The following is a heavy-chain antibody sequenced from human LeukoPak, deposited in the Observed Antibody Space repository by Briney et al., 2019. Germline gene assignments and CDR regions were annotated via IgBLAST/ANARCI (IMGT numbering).Heavy chain of an antibody. CDR1: GYTFTGYY. D-gene: IGHD3-22*01. J-gene: IGHJ5*02. Sequence: GASVKVSCKASGYTFTGYYMHWVRQAPGQGLEWMGWINPNSGGTNYAQKFQGRVTMTRDTSISTAYMELSRLRSDDTAVYYCARVGKRYVHYYDSSGYYSKRVDWFDPWGQGTLVTVSS. CDR2: INPNSGGT. CDR3: ARVGKRYVHYYDSSGYYSKRVDWFDP. V-gene: IGHV1-2*02.